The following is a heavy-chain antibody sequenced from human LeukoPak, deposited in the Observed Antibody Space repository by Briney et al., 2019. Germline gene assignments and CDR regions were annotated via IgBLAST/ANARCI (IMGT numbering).Heavy chain of an antibody. V-gene: IGHV3-74*01. CDR2: INSDGSST. J-gene: IGHJ4*02. CDR3: ARQYSYDSSGYYPLDY. CDR1: GFTFSIYW. Sequence: GGSLRLSCAASGFTFSIYWMHWVRQAPGKGLVWVSRINSDGSSTTYADSVKGRFTISRDNAENTLYLQMNSLRAEDTAMYYCARQYSYDSSGYYPLDYWGQGTLVTVSS. D-gene: IGHD3-22*01.